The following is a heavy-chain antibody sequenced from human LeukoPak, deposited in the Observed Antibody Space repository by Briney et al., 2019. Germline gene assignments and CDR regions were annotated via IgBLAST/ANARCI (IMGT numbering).Heavy chain of an antibody. CDR1: GFTFTRYD. CDR3: VLGHYGGLFDN. Sequence: GGSLRLSCAASGFTFTRYDMHWVRQAPGKGLEWVAVVSNDETNKDYGNSVKGRFTIARDNSKNTLYLQMNSLRVEDTAVYYCVLGHYGGLFDNWGQAALVTVAS. CDR2: VSNDETNK. D-gene: IGHD4-23*01. V-gene: IGHV3-30*04. J-gene: IGHJ4*02.